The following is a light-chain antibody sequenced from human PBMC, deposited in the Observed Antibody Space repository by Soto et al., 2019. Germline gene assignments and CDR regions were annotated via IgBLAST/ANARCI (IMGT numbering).Light chain of an antibody. CDR1: QGIRHY. CDR2: AAS. V-gene: IGKV1-6*01. CDR3: QQYDNSPRT. J-gene: IGKJ1*01. Sequence: AIQMTQSPSSLSASVGDRVTITCRASQGIRHYLGWYQQKPGKAPKLLIYAASSLQSGVPSRFSGSGSGTDFTLTISSLQPEDFAVYYCQQYDNSPRTFGQGTKVEIK.